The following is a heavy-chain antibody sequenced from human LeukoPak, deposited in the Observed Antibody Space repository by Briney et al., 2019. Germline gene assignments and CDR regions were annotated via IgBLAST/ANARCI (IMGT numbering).Heavy chain of an antibody. CDR3: ARDPVVEPLDF. D-gene: IGHD2-15*01. CDR2: IRSSDSTT. V-gene: IGHV3-48*04. CDR1: GFSFSRYG. Sequence: AGGSLRLSCAASGFSFSRYGMKWVRQAPGKGLEWLSYIRSSDSTTYYADSVKGRFTISRDNAKNSLYLQMDSLRVEDTAVYYCARDPVVEPLDFWGQGTLVAVSS. J-gene: IGHJ4*02.